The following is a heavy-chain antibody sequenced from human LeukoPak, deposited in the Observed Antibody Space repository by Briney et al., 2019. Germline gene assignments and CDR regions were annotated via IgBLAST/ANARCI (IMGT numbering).Heavy chain of an antibody. D-gene: IGHD3-3*01. CDR3: ARGRLQLRFLEWLHNWFDP. V-gene: IGHV4-34*01. Sequence: SETLSLTCAVYGVSFSGYYWSWIRQPPGKGLGWIGEINHSGSTNYNPSLKSRVTISVDTSKNQFSLKLSSVTAADTAVYYCARGRLQLRFLEWLHNWFDPWGQGTLVTVSS. CDR2: INHSGST. J-gene: IGHJ5*02. CDR1: GVSFSGYY.